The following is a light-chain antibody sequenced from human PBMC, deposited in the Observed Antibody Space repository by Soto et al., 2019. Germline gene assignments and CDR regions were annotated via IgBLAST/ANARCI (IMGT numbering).Light chain of an antibody. CDR3: QQYASSPRT. V-gene: IGKV3-20*01. J-gene: IGKJ1*01. CDR2: GAS. Sequence: DIVLTQSPGTLSLSPGERATLSCRASQSVSNSFLAWYHHKPGQAPRLLIYGASSRATGIPDRFSGSGSGTDFTLTISRLEPEDFAVYFCQQYASSPRTFGQGTKVEIK. CDR1: QSVSNSF.